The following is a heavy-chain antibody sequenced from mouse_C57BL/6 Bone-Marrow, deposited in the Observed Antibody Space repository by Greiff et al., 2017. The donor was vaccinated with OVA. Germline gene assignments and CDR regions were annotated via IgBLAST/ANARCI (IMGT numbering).Heavy chain of an antibody. CDR2: LLPGSGST. J-gene: IGHJ1*03. CDR1: GYTFTGYW. V-gene: IGHV1-9*01. CDR3: ARELDYYGSSYGYFDV. Sequence: VQLQQSGAELMKPGASVKLSCKATGYTFTGYWIEWVKQRPGHGLEWIGELLPGSGSTNYNEKFKGKATFTADTSSNTAYMQLSSLTTEDSAIYYCARELDYYGSSYGYFDVWGTGTTVTVSS. D-gene: IGHD1-1*01.